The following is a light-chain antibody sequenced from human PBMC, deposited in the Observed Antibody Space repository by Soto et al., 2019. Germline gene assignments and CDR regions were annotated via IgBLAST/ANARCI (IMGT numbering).Light chain of an antibody. CDR2: FGS. Sequence: EIGMTQSPLTLPVTAGEPASISSRSSQSLLYNNTYNYLDWYVQKPGQSPQLLIYFGSNRAPGVPDRFSGSGSGTDFTLKINRVEAEDVGTYYCMQALQSLTFGQGTRLEIK. CDR3: MQALQSLT. CDR1: QSLLYNNTYNY. V-gene: IGKV2-28*01. J-gene: IGKJ5*01.